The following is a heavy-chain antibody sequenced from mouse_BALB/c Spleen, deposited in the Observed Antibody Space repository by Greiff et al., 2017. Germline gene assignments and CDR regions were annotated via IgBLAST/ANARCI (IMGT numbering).Heavy chain of an antibody. CDR2: ISSGSSTI. J-gene: IGHJ3*01. V-gene: IGHV5-17*02. CDR1: GFTFSSFG. D-gene: IGHD1-2*01. CDR3: ARWAITTATGFAY. Sequence: EVKLQESGGGLVQPGGSRKLSCAASGFTFSSFGMHWVRQAPEKGLEWVAYISSGSSTIYYADTVKGRFTISRDNPKNTLFLQMTSLRSEDTAMYYCARWAITTATGFAYWGQGTLVTVSA.